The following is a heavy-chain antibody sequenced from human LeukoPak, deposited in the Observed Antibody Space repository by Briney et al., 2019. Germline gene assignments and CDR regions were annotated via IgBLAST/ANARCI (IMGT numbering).Heavy chain of an antibody. Sequence: SSQTLSLTCTVSGGSISSGGYYWSWIRQHPGKGLEWIGYSYYSGSTYYNPSLKIRVTISVDTSKNQFSLKLSSVTAADTAVYYCARGYCSGGSCYPVYYFDYWGQGTLVTVSS. J-gene: IGHJ4*02. V-gene: IGHV4-31*03. CDR1: GGSISSGGYY. D-gene: IGHD2-15*01. CDR2: SYYSGST. CDR3: ARGYCSGGSCYPVYYFDY.